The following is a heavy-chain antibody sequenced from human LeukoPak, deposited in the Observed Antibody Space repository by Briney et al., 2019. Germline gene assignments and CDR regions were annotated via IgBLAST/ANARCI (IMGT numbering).Heavy chain of an antibody. CDR3: ASGTYDSSGYYYYYYYYMDV. D-gene: IGHD3-22*01. CDR1: GFTFSSYW. Sequence: GGSLRLSCAASGFTFSSYWMHWVRQAPGKGLEWVSSISSSSSYIYYADSVKGRFTISRDNAKNSLYLQMNSLRAEDTAVYYCASGTYDSSGYYYYYYYYMDVWGKGTTVTVSS. J-gene: IGHJ6*03. CDR2: ISSSSSYI. V-gene: IGHV3-21*01.